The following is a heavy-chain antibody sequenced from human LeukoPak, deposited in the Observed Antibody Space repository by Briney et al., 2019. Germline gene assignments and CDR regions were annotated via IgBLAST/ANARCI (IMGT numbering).Heavy chain of an antibody. CDR3: ARDSQYYYDSSGSVGCFDI. CDR2: ISGGGDIT. J-gene: IGHJ3*02. V-gene: IGHV3-23*01. Sequence: GSLRLSCAASGFNFANHAMSWVRQTAGKGLEWVSAISGGGDITYYADSVKGRFTISRDNSKNTLYLQMNSLRAEDTAVYYCARDSQYYYDSSGSVGCFDIWGQGTMVTVSS. D-gene: IGHD3-22*01. CDR1: GFNFANHA.